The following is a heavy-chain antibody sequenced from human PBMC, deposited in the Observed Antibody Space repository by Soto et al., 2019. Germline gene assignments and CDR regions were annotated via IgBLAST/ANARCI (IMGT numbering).Heavy chain of an antibody. CDR3: ARDSYFDNSGYYYDS. V-gene: IGHV1-18*04. D-gene: IGHD3-22*01. CDR2: ISPYSENT. CDR1: NYSFTTYG. Sequence: GASVKVSCKASNYSFTTYGVSWVRQAPGQGLEWMGWISPYSENTNYARKFQDRVTLTTDTSTNTAYMELKSLRYDDTAVYFCARDSYFDNSGYYYDSWGQGTLVTVPQ. J-gene: IGHJ5*01.